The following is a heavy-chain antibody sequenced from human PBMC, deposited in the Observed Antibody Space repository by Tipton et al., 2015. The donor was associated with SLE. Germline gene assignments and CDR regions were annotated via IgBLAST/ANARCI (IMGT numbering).Heavy chain of an antibody. Sequence: TLSLTCTVSGGSISSNYWSWIRQPPGKGLEWIAYIYYTGRTGSTNYNPSLKSRVTISVDTSKNQFSLKLSSVTAADTAVYYCATSFIYSDWGAFHIWGQGTMVTVSS. J-gene: IGHJ3*02. D-gene: IGHD4-11*01. CDR1: GGSISSNY. V-gene: IGHV4-59*12. CDR3: ATSFIYSDWGAFHI. CDR2: IYYTGRTGST.